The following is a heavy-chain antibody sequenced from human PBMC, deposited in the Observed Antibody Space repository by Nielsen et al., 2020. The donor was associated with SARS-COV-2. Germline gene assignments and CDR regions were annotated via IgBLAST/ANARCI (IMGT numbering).Heavy chain of an antibody. CDR3: VRVWDDGYYYDTGHFDY. Sequence: SGTTYADSVKGRFTISRDNAKNKLYLQMNSLTADDTAVYYCVRVWDDGYYYDTGHFDYWGQGTLVTVSS. J-gene: IGHJ4*02. V-gene: IGHV3-74*01. D-gene: IGHD3-22*01. CDR2: SGT.